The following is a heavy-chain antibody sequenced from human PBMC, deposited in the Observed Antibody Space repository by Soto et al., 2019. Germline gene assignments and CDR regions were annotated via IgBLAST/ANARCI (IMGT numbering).Heavy chain of an antibody. D-gene: IGHD2-21*02. CDR1: GYTFTSYA. V-gene: IGHV1-3*01. J-gene: IGHJ4*02. Sequence: QVQLVQSGAEVKKPGASVKVSCKASGYTFTSYAMHWVRQAPGQRLEWMGWINAGNGNTKYSQKFQGRVTITRDTSASTAYMELSSLRSEDTAVYYCARERGASSGGGDPRRSDYFDYWGQGTLVTVSS. CDR3: ARERGASSGGGDPRRSDYFDY. CDR2: INAGNGNT.